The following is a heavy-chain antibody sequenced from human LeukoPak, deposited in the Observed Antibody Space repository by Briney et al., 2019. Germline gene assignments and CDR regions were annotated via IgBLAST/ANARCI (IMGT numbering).Heavy chain of an antibody. CDR2: ISSSSSYI. CDR3: ARVQYFDWLSPFDY. V-gene: IGHV3-21*01. Sequence: GGSLRLSCAASVFTFSSYSMNWVRPAPGKGLEGVSSISSSSSYIYYADSVKGRFTISRDNDKNSLYLQMNSLRAEDTAVYYCARVQYFDWLSPFDYWGQGTLVTVSS. J-gene: IGHJ4*02. D-gene: IGHD3-9*01. CDR1: VFTFSSYS.